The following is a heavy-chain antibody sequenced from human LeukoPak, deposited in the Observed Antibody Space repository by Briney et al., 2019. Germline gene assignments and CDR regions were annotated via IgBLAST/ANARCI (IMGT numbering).Heavy chain of an antibody. CDR3: AGGTVTTGPDY. Sequence: ASVKVSCKASGYTFTSYGISWVRQAPGQGLEWMGIINPSGGSTSYAQKFQGRVTMTRDTSTSTVYMELSSLRSEDTAVYYCAGGTVTTGPDYWGQGTLVTVSS. CDR2: INPSGGST. V-gene: IGHV1-46*01. D-gene: IGHD4-17*01. CDR1: GYTFTSYG. J-gene: IGHJ4*02.